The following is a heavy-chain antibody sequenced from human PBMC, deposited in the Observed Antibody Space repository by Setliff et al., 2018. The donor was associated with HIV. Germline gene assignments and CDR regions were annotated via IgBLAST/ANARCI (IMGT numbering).Heavy chain of an antibody. Sequence: PSEPLSLTCTVSGDSISSYYWSWIRQPPGKGLEWIGYVYYSGTTSYNPSLKSRVTISVDTSKNQFSPNLSSVTAADTAIYFCARGDSYYGSGSYPRRPEYFQHWGRGTLVTVS. CDR3: ARGDSYYGSGSYPRRPEYFQH. CDR2: VYYSGTT. V-gene: IGHV4-59*01. D-gene: IGHD3-10*01. CDR1: GDSISSYY. J-gene: IGHJ1*01.